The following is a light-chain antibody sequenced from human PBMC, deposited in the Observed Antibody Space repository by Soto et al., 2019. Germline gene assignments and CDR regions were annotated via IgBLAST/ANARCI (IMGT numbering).Light chain of an antibody. V-gene: IGKV1-39*01. Sequence: DIQMTQSPSSLSASVGDRVTITCRASQSISSYLNWYEQKPGKAPKLLIDAASSLQRGVPSRFSGSGSGTDFTLTISSLQPEDFATYYCQQSYSTPPITFGQGTRLEIK. J-gene: IGKJ5*01. CDR3: QQSYSTPPIT. CDR1: QSISSY. CDR2: AAS.